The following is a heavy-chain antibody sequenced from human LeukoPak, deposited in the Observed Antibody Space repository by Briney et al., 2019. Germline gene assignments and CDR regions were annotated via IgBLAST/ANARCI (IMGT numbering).Heavy chain of an antibody. J-gene: IGHJ5*02. CDR2: INHSGST. Sequence: GSLRLSCAASGFTFSSYAMNWVRQAPGKGLEWIGEINHSGSTNYNPSLKSRVTISVDTSKNQFSLKLSSVTAADTAVYYCARGIRRFDPWGQGTLVTVSS. CDR3: ARGIRRFDP. CDR1: GFTFSSYA. V-gene: IGHV4-34*01.